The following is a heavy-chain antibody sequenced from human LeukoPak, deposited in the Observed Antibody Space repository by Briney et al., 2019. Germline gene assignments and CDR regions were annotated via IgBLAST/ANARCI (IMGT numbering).Heavy chain of an antibody. V-gene: IGHV3-23*01. J-gene: IGHJ6*02. Sequence: GWSLRLSCAASGFTFSSCSMNWVRQAPGQGLHSVSAISGSGGTTYYADSVKGRFNISRDNSKSTLYLEMNSLRAKDTAVYYCARAAGGSSYDRMDVWGQGTTVTVSS. D-gene: IGHD3-22*01. CDR3: ARAAGGSSYDRMDV. CDR1: GFTFSSCS. CDR2: ISGSGGTT.